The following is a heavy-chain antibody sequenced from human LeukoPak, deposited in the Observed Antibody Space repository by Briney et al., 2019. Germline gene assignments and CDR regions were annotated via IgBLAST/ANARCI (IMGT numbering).Heavy chain of an antibody. V-gene: IGHV3-23*01. D-gene: IGHD1-1*01. CDR1: GLTFSSHA. Sequence: GGSLRLSCAASGLTFSSHAMSWVRQAPGKGLEWVSTISGSGGSSYYADSVRGRFTISRDNSKNTPYLQMNSLRAEDTAVYFCATDRPHPRNEPTNFDYWGQGTLVTVSS. CDR2: ISGSGGSS. CDR3: ATDRPHPRNEPTNFDY. J-gene: IGHJ4*02.